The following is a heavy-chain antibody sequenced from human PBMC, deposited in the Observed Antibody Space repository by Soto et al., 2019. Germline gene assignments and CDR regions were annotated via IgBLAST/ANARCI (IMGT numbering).Heavy chain of an antibody. D-gene: IGHD2-2*01. CDR1: GYTFSNYG. V-gene: IGHV1-18*01. CDR2: IGPYDRKT. CDR3: ARDPSGDVVPAASDS. J-gene: IGHJ4*02. Sequence: ASVKVSCKTSGYTFSNYGISWVRQAPGQGLEWMGWIGPYDRKTDYAQNFQGRVTMTADTSTSTAYMELRSLRSDDTAVYYCARDPSGDVVPAASDSWGQGTLVTVSS.